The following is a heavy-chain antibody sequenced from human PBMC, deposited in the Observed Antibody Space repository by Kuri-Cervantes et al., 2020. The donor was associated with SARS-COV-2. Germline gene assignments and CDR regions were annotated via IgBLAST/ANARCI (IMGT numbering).Heavy chain of an antibody. Sequence: GSLRLSCTVSGGSISSYYWGWIRQPPGKGLEWIGSIYYSGSTYYNPSLKSRVTISVDTSKNQFSLKLSSVTAADTAVYYCARGASGYERYYYYYGMDVWGQGTTVTVSS. D-gene: IGHD5-12*01. J-gene: IGHJ6*02. CDR3: ARGASGYERYYYYYGMDV. CDR2: IYYSGST. V-gene: IGHV4-39*01. CDR1: GGSISSYY.